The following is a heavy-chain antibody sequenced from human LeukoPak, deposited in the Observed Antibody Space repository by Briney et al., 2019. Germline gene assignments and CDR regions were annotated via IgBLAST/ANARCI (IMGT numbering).Heavy chain of an antibody. CDR1: GFTFSAAW. V-gene: IGHV3-15*01. CDR2: IKSKTDGGTT. D-gene: IGHD4-23*01. J-gene: IGHJ5*02. CDR3: TAEPPPAVVTPSAKNLFDP. Sequence: PGGSLRLSCAASGFTFSAAWMSWVRQAPGKGLEWVGRIKSKTDGGTTDYAAPVKGRFTISRDDSKNTLYLQMNSLKTEATAVYSCTAEPPPAVVTPSAKNLFDPWGQGTLVTVSS.